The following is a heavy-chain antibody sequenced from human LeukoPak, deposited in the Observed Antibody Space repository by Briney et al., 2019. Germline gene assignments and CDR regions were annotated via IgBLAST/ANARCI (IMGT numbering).Heavy chain of an antibody. Sequence: GGSLRLSCAASGFTFSSYSMNWVRQAPGKGLEWVSSISSSSSYIYYADSVKGRFTISRDNAKNSLYLQMNSLRAEDTAVYYCARTYCSSTSCYHYFDYWGQGTLVTVSS. D-gene: IGHD2-2*01. J-gene: IGHJ4*02. V-gene: IGHV3-21*01. CDR2: ISSSSSYI. CDR1: GFTFSSYS. CDR3: ARTYCSSTSCYHYFDY.